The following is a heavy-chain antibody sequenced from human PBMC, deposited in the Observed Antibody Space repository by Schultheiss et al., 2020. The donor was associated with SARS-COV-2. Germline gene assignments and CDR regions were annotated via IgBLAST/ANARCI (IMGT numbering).Heavy chain of an antibody. CDR2: IIPIFGTA. J-gene: IGHJ4*02. CDR1: GGTFSSYA. V-gene: IGHV1-69*13. Sequence: SVKVSCKASGGTFSSYAISWVRQAPVQGLEWMGGIIPIFGTANYAQKFQGRVTITADESTSTAYMELSSLRSEDTAVYYCARVRGGSSGWPNDYWGQGTLVTVAS. CDR3: ARVRGGSSGWPNDY. D-gene: IGHD6-19*01.